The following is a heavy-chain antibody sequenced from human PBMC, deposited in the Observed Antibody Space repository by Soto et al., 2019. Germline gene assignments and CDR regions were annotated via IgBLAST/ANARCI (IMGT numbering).Heavy chain of an antibody. CDR3: TNDSRGGAGSGWSDDY. CDR2: ISGSGGST. Sequence: EVQLLESGGGLVQPGGSLRLSCAASRFTFTNYAMSWVRQAPGKGLEWLSAISGSGGSTNYADSVKGRFTISRDNSKNTLYLQINSLRVEDTALYYCTNDSRGGAGSGWSDDYWGHGTLVTVSS. D-gene: IGHD6-19*01. J-gene: IGHJ4*01. V-gene: IGHV3-23*01. CDR1: RFTFTNYA.